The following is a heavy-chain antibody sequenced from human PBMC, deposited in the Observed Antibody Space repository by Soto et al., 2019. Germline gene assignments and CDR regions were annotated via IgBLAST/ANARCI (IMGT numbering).Heavy chain of an antibody. D-gene: IGHD4-17*01. Sequence: SETLSLTCTVSGGSISSGDYYWSWIRQPPGKGLEWIGYIYYSGSTYYNPSLKSRVTISVDTSKNQFSLKLSSVTAADTAVYYCARDNNPYGLNYYYYGLDVWGQGTTVTVSS. J-gene: IGHJ6*02. V-gene: IGHV4-30-4*01. CDR3: ARDNNPYGLNYYYYGLDV. CDR1: GGSISSGDYY. CDR2: IYYSGST.